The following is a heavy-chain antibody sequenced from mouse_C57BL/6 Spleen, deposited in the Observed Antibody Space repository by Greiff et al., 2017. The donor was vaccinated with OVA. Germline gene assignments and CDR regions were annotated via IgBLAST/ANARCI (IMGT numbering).Heavy chain of an antibody. J-gene: IGHJ3*01. D-gene: IGHD3-1*01. CDR1: GFTFSSYT. V-gene: IGHV5-9*01. CDR2: ISGGGGNT. CDR3: ARTAPFAY. Sequence: EVNVVESGGGLVKPGGSLKLSCAASGFTFSSYTMSWVRQTPEKRLEWVATISGGGGNTYYPDSVKGRFTISRDNAKNTLYLQMSSLRSEDTALYYCARTAPFAYWGQGTLVTVSA.